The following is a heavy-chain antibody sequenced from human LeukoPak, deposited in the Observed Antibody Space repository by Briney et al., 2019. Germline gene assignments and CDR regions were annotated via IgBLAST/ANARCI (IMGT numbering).Heavy chain of an antibody. CDR3: ATKEPSTSGWSY. CDR2: IKEDGSEK. V-gene: IGHV3-7*01. CDR1: GFTFNRDW. Sequence: GGSLRLSCAASGFTFNRDWTAWVRQAPGKGLEWMANIKEDGSEKNYVDSVKGRFTISRDNAVNSVYLQMNDLRAEDTGVYYCATKEPSTSGWSYWGQGTLVTVSS. D-gene: IGHD6-19*01. J-gene: IGHJ4*02.